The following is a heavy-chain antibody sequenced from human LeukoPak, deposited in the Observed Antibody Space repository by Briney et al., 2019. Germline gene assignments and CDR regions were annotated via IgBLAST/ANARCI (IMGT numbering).Heavy chain of an antibody. CDR2: IKQDGSEK. Sequence: PGGSPRLSCAASGFTFSSYWMSWVRQAPGKGLEWVANIKQDGSEKYYVDSVKGRFTISRDNAKNSLYLQMNSLRAEDTAVYYYARDMRAAAANRYYYYGMDVWGQGTTVTVSS. V-gene: IGHV3-7*01. CDR1: GFTFSSYW. D-gene: IGHD6-13*01. J-gene: IGHJ6*02. CDR3: ARDMRAAAANRYYYYGMDV.